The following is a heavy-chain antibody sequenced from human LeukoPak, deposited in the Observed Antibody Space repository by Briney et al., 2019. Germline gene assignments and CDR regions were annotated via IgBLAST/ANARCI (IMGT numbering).Heavy chain of an antibody. CDR2: INSDGSST. CDR1: GFTFSSYW. J-gene: IGHJ6*03. Sequence: PGGSLRLSCAASGFTFSSYWMHWVRQAPGKGLVWVSRINSDGSSTSYADSVKGRFTISRDNAKNTLYLQMNSLKTEDTAVYYCTRGGGYDLGYYYYYYMDVWGKGTTVTVSS. D-gene: IGHD5-12*01. CDR3: TRGGGYDLGYYYYYYMDV. V-gene: IGHV3-74*01.